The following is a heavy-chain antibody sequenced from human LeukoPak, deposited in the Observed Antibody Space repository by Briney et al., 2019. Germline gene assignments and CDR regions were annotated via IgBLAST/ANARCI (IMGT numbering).Heavy chain of an antibody. Sequence: GGSLRLSCAASGFTFKLYWMHWVRQVPGEGLVWVSHINSDGSSTSYADSVKGRFTVSRDNAKNTLYLLMSNLRAEDTAVYYCARVTVSGWYTALDYWGQGTLVSVSS. D-gene: IGHD6-19*01. CDR1: GFTFKLYW. CDR3: ARVTVSGWYTALDY. V-gene: IGHV3-74*01. CDR2: INSDGSST. J-gene: IGHJ4*02.